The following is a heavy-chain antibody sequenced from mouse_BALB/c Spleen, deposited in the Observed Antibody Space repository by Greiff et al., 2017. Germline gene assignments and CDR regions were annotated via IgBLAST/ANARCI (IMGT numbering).Heavy chain of an antibody. Sequence: VQLKQSGAELVKPGASVKLSCTASGFNIKDTYMPWVTQRPEKGLEWIGRIDPANGNTKYDPKFQGKATITADTSSNTAYLQLSSLTSEDTAVYYCARWEYGSSSSWGQGTTLTVSS. CDR3: ARWEYGSSSS. J-gene: IGHJ2*01. CDR1: GFNIKDTY. V-gene: IGHV14-3*02. D-gene: IGHD1-1*01. CDR2: IDPANGNT.